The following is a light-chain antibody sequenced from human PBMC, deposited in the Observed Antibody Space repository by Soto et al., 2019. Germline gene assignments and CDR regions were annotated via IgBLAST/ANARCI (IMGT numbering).Light chain of an antibody. CDR2: SAS. J-gene: IGKJ1*01. CDR1: QSIATS. CDR3: QQSYDIGT. Sequence: EIQMTQSPSSLSASVGDRVTITCRASQSIATSLNWYQQKPGKAPKFLIHSASTLQNGVPSRFSGSGSGTDFTLTISSLEPEDFATYYCQQSYDIGTFGQGTKVDIK. V-gene: IGKV1-39*01.